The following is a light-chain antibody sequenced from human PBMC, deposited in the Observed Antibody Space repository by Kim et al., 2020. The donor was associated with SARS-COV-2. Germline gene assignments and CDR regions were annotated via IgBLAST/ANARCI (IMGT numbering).Light chain of an antibody. CDR2: LGS. CDR3: MQVQQIPLT. Sequence: PASISCRSSQSLLHSNEHNYLDWYLQKPGQSPQLLIYLGSNRASGVPDRFSGSGSGTDFTLKISRVEAEDVGICYCMQVQQIPLTFGGGTKVDIK. J-gene: IGKJ4*01. V-gene: IGKV2-28*01. CDR1: QSLLHSNEHNY.